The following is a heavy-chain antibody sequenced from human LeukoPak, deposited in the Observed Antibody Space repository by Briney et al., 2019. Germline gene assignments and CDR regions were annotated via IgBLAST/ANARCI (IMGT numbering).Heavy chain of an antibody. V-gene: IGHV3-7*01. J-gene: IGHJ3*02. CDR1: GITFINHA. CDR3: ARPFPGWAFDI. CDR2: IKQDGSEK. D-gene: IGHD3-3*02. Sequence: GGSLRLSCAASGITFINHAMDWVRQAPGKGLEWVANIKQDGSEKYYVDSVKGRFTISRDNAKNSLYLQMNSLRAEDTAVYYCARPFPGWAFDIWGQGTMVTVSS.